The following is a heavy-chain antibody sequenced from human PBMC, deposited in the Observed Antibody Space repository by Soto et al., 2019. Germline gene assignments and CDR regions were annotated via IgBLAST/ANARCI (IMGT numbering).Heavy chain of an antibody. D-gene: IGHD2-2*01. CDR2: ISVYNGNT. J-gene: IGHJ6*02. V-gene: IGHV1-18*01. Sequence: QVQLVQSGAEVKKPGASVKVSCKASGYTFSSYGVTWVRQAPGQGLEWMGWISVYNGNTNYAQNLQGRVTMTTDTPTQTAYMDLRSLRFDDTAVYYCASTQDSGYCSSARCRNGMDVWGQGTTVTVSS. CDR1: GYTFSSYG. CDR3: ASTQDSGYCSSARCRNGMDV.